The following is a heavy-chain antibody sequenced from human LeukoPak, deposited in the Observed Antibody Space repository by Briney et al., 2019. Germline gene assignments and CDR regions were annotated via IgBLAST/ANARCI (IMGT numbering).Heavy chain of an antibody. J-gene: IGHJ4*02. Sequence: GGSLRLSCAASGFTFSSYSMNWVRQAPGKGLEWVSSVSSSSSYIYYADSVKGRFTISRDNAKNSLYLQMNSLRAEDTAVYYCARGISTYYDFWSGPDYFDYWGQGTLVTVSS. V-gene: IGHV3-21*01. CDR1: GFTFSSYS. D-gene: IGHD3-3*01. CDR2: VSSSSSYI. CDR3: ARGISTYYDFWSGPDYFDY.